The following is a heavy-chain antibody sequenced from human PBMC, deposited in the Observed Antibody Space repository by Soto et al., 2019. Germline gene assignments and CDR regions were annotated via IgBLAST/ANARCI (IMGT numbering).Heavy chain of an antibody. CDR2: TSFSGYT. J-gene: IGHJ4*02. Sequence: QVQLQESGPGLVKPSQTLSLTCTVSGDSVSGGDSYWSWIRQPPGKALEWIGYTSFSGYTSYTPSLKSRLTISVDMSKSQFSLRLTSVTAADTAVYYCARGRPKRLYDYVWGNYHYTRDVFDYWGQGTPLTVSS. D-gene: IGHD3-16*01. CDR1: GDSVSGGDSY. V-gene: IGHV4-30-4*01. CDR3: ARGRPKRLYDYVWGNYHYTRDVFDY.